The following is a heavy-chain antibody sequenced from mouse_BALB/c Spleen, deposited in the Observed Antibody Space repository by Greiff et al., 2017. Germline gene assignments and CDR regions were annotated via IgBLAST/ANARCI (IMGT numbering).Heavy chain of an antibody. Sequence: EVHLVESGGGLVKPGGSLKLSCAASGFTFSDYYMYWVRQTPEKRLEWVATISDGGSYTYYPDSVKGRFTISRDNAKNNLYLQMSSLKSEDTAMYYCARDAYDGFSWFAYWGQGTLVTVSA. D-gene: IGHD2-3*01. CDR2: ISDGGSYT. CDR3: ARDAYDGFSWFAY. V-gene: IGHV5-4*02. CDR1: GFTFSDYY. J-gene: IGHJ3*01.